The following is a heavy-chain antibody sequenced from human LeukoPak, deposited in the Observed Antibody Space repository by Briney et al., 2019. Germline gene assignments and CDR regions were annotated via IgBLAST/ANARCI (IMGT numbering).Heavy chain of an antibody. CDR2: ISSSSSYI. V-gene: IGHV3-21*01. D-gene: IGHD3-10*01. Sequence: GGSLRLSCAASGFSFSSYSMNWVRQAPGKGLEWVSSISSSSSYIYYADSVKGRFTISRDNAKNSLYLQMNSLRAEDTAVYYCAVGGSGSYSSDYWGQGTLVTVSS. CDR1: GFSFSSYS. CDR3: AVGGSGSYSSDY. J-gene: IGHJ4*02.